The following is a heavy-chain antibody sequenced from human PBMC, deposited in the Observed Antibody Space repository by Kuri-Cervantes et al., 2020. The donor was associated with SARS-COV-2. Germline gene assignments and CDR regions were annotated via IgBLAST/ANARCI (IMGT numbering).Heavy chain of an antibody. CDR3: ARGRVAGSHLSFYY. Sequence: SVKVSCKASGGTFSSYAISWVRQAPGQGLEWMGGIIPILGTANYAQKFQGRVTITADESTSTAYMELSSLRSEDTAVYYCARGRVAGSHLSFYYWGQGTLVTVSS. D-gene: IGHD6-19*01. V-gene: IGHV1-69*13. CDR1: GGTFSSYA. CDR2: IIPILGTA. J-gene: IGHJ4*02.